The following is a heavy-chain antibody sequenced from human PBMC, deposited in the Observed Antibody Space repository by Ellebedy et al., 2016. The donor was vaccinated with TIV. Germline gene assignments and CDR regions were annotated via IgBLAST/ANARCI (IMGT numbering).Heavy chain of an antibody. J-gene: IGHJ4*02. D-gene: IGHD6-13*01. CDR2: ISSSSSYI. V-gene: IGHV3-21*01. CDR3: VRGGLPAAGDY. CDR1: GFTFSSYS. Sequence: GESLKISCAASGFTFSSYSMNWVRQAPGKGLEWVSSISSSSSYIYYADSVKGRFTISRDNAKNSLYLQMNSLRAEDTAIYYCVRGGLPAAGDYWGQGTLVTVSS.